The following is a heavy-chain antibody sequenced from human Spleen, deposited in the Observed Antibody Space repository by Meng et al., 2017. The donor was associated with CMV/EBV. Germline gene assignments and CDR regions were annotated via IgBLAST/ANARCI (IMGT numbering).Heavy chain of an antibody. CDR1: GGTFSSYA. D-gene: IGHD3-3*01. J-gene: IGHJ6*02. CDR2: IIPIFGTA. CDR3: ARVSHTIFGVVIRPDYYYGMDV. V-gene: IGHV1-69*05. Sequence: SVKVSCKASGGTFSSYAISWVRQAPGQGLEWMGGIIPIFGTANYAQKFQGRVTITTVESTSTAYMELSSLRSEDTAVYYCARVSHTIFGVVIRPDYYYGMDVWGQGTTVTVSS.